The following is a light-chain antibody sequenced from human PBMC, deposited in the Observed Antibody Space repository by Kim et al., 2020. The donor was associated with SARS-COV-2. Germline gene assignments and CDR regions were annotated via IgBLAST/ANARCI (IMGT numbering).Light chain of an antibody. CDR1: SSNIGSNY. Sequence: QSVLTQPPSASGTPGQRVTISCSGSSSNIGSNYVYWYQQLPGTAPKLLIYRNNQRPSGVTDRFSGSKSGTSASLAISGLRSEDEADYYCAAWDDSLSGLVFGGGTKVTVL. CDR3: AAWDDSLSGLV. J-gene: IGLJ2*01. V-gene: IGLV1-47*01. CDR2: RNN.